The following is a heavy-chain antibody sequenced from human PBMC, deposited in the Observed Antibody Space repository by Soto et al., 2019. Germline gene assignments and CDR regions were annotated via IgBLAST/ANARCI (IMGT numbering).Heavy chain of an antibody. CDR2: IYSGGST. CDR3: AAQQWLAADFDY. D-gene: IGHD6-19*01. V-gene: IGHV3-66*01. J-gene: IGHJ4*02. CDR1: GFTVSSNY. Sequence: EVQLVESGGGLVQPGGSLRLSCAASGFTVSSNYMSWVRQAPGKGLEWVSVIYSGGSTYYADSVKGRFTISRDNSKNTRYLQMNSLRAEDTAVYYCAAQQWLAADFDYWGQGTLVTVSS.